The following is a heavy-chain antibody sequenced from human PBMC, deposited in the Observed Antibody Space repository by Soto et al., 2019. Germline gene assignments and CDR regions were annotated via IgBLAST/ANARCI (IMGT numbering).Heavy chain of an antibody. CDR2: IYHAGNT. V-gene: IGHV4-39*01. D-gene: IGHD5-12*01. Sequence: QLQLQESGPGLVRPSETLSLTCTVSGGSISGTTYNWGWIRQPPGKGLEWIGNIYHAGNTHYNPSLKSRVTISADTSKNQFSLKLSSVTAADTALYYCAKWGSAATIADAFDIWGQGTMVTVSS. CDR3: AKWGSAATIADAFDI. J-gene: IGHJ3*02. CDR1: GGSISGTTYN.